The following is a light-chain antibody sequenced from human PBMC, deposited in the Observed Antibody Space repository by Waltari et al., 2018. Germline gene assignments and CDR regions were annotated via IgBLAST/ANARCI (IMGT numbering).Light chain of an antibody. CDR1: KIGSKN. J-gene: IGLJ1*01. V-gene: IGLV3-21*02. Sequence: SYELPQPPPVSVAPGQTARITCDGDKIGSKNVHWYQHKPSQAPVLVVYDDGDRPSGIPERFSGSNSGNTAALTISRVDAGDEAEYYCQVWDSGSNHYVFGTVTKVTVL. CDR3: QVWDSGSNHYV. CDR2: DDG.